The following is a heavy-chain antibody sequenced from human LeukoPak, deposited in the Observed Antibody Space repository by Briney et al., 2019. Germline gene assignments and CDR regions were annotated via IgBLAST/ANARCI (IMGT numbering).Heavy chain of an antibody. CDR3: ARDSITTVRGVIRGSSDFDY. Sequence: ASVKVSCKASGYTFTNYGISWVRQAPGRGLEWMGWISAYNGNTNYAQKFQGRVTMTAETSTSTAYMELRSLRSDDTAVYYCARDSITTVRGVIRGSSDFDYWGQGTLVTVSS. V-gene: IGHV1-18*04. D-gene: IGHD3-10*01. J-gene: IGHJ4*02. CDR2: ISAYNGNT. CDR1: GYTFTNYG.